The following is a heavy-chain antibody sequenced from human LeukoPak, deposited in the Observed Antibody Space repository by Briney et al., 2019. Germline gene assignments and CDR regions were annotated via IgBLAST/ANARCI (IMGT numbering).Heavy chain of an antibody. V-gene: IGHV3-74*01. Sequence: GGSLRLSCAASGFSFSTYWMHWVRQAPGKGLVWVSRINSDGSTTDYADSVKGRFTISRDNAKNTLYLQMNSLRAEDTAVYYCARGKLNWFDPWGQGTLVTVSS. D-gene: IGHD3-10*01. CDR2: INSDGSTT. CDR1: GFSFSTYW. J-gene: IGHJ5*02. CDR3: ARGKLNWFDP.